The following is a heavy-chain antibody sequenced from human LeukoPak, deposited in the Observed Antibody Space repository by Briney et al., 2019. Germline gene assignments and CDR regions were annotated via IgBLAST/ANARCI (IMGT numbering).Heavy chain of an antibody. CDR3: ASGIRERGFDY. J-gene: IGHJ4*02. CDR1: GFTFSTYA. D-gene: IGHD1-1*01. Sequence: GGSLRLSCAASGFTFSTYAMNWVRQAPGRGLEWVSSINPNGSTIFYADSVKGRFTISRDNAKNSLYLQMNSLRAEDTALYFCASGIRERGFDYWGQGTLVTVSS. V-gene: IGHV3-21*01. CDR2: INPNGSTI.